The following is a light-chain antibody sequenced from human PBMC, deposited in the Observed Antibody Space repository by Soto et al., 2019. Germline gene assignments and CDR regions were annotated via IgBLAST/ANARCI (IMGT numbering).Light chain of an antibody. CDR2: DTS. CDR1: QSVSNK. Sequence: IVMTQSPATRSVSPGERVTLSCRASQSVSNKLGWYQHKPGQAPRLLIYDTSTRAAGTPARFTGSGSGTELTLTISSLQSEDFALYYCQQCDDWPRTFRKGTKVDIK. V-gene: IGKV3-15*01. CDR3: QQCDDWPRT. J-gene: IGKJ1*01.